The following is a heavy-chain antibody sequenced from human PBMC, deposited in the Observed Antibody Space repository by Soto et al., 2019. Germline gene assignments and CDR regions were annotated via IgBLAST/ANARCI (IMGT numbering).Heavy chain of an antibody. CDR2: IYYSGST. V-gene: IGHV4-31*03. CDR1: GGSISSGGYY. J-gene: IGHJ4*02. D-gene: IGHD3-9*01. Sequence: PSETLSLTCTVSGGSISSGGYYWSWIRQHPGKGLEWIGYIYYSGSTYYNPSLKSRVTISVDTSKNQFSLKLSSVTAADTAVYYCARDRKFNYDILTGPNYYFDYWGQGTLVTVSS. CDR3: ARDRKFNYDILTGPNYYFDY.